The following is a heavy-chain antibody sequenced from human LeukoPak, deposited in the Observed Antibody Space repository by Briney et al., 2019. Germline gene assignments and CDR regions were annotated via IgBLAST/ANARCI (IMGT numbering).Heavy chain of an antibody. CDR3: ARRHRYLGDRNWFDP. Sequence: SETLSLTCAVYGGSFSGYYWSWIRQPPGKGXXXXXEINHSGSTNYNPSLKSRVTISVDTSKNQFSLKLSSVTAADTAVYYCARRHRYLGDRNWFDPWGQGTLVTVSS. V-gene: IGHV4-34*01. CDR1: GGSFSGYY. J-gene: IGHJ5*02. CDR2: INHSGST. D-gene: IGHD2-2*02.